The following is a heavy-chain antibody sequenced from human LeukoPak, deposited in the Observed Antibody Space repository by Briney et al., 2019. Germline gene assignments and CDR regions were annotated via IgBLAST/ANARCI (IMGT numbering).Heavy chain of an antibody. Sequence: SQTLSLTCAISGDSVSSNIAAWNWIRQSPSTGLEWMGRTYYRSKWSNDYAVSVKSRITINPDTSKNQFSLQLNSVTPEDTAVYYCARGQSSSSDFTFDYWGQGTLVTVSS. V-gene: IGHV6-1*01. J-gene: IGHJ4*02. CDR2: TYYRSKWSN. CDR3: ARGQSSSSDFTFDY. D-gene: IGHD6-6*01. CDR1: GDSVSSNIAA.